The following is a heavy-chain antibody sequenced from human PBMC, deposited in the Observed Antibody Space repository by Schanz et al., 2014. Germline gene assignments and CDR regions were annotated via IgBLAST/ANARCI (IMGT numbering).Heavy chain of an antibody. D-gene: IGHD2-21*01. J-gene: IGHJ4*02. CDR1: VGSMVTHY. Sequence: QVQLQESGPGLGKPSETLSLMGPVSVGSMVTHYWGWIRQPPGKGLGWFAFIYSRGIANYNPFLGSRAPISVDTSKNQFPLGLPSGTAADTATYYCARRVVPATMGLYFDLWGQGTLVTVSS. CDR3: ARRVVPATMGLYFDL. V-gene: IGHV4-59*08. CDR2: IYSRGIA.